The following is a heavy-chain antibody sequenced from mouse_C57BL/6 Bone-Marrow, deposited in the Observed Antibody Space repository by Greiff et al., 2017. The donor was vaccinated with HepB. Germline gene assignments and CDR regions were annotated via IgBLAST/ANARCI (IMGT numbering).Heavy chain of an antibody. J-gene: IGHJ4*01. V-gene: IGHV1-59*01. Sequence: QVQLQQPGAELVRPGTSVKLSCKASGYTFTSYWMHWVKQRPGQGLEWIGVIDPSDSYTNYNQKFKGKATLTVDTSSSTAYMQLSSLTSEDSAVYYCEREGYGNYVRYYAMDYWGQGTSVTVSS. D-gene: IGHD2-1*01. CDR2: IDPSDSYT. CDR3: EREGYGNYVRYYAMDY. CDR1: GYTFTSYW.